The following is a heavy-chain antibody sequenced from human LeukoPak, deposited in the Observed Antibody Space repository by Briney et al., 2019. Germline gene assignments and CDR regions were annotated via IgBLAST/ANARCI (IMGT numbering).Heavy chain of an antibody. CDR2: IYPDGSST. D-gene: IGHD3-10*01. V-gene: IGHV3-74*01. CDR3: ATIKVRANNYDTDGFEY. Sequence: GGSLRLSCVASGFTFSSYWMHWVRQVPGKGLVWVSRIYPDGSSTSYADSVKGRFTISRDNAKNSLYLQMNSLRAEDTAVYYCATIKVRANNYDTDGFEYWGQGTLVTVSS. CDR1: GFTFSSYW. J-gene: IGHJ4*02.